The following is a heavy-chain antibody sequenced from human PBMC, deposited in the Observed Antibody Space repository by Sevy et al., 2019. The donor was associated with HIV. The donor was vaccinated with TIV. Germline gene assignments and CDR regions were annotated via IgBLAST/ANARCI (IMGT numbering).Heavy chain of an antibody. D-gene: IGHD6-19*01. CDR3: ARDRWDSSGWSPFDY. CDR2: ITHDGSNK. Sequence: GGSLRLSCAASGFAFSSYSMHWVRQAPGKGLEWVAVITHDGSNKYYADSVKGRFTTSRDDNTLFLQMNSLRVEDTAVYYCARDRWDSSGWSPFDYWGQGTLVTVSS. J-gene: IGHJ4*02. CDR1: GFAFSSYS. V-gene: IGHV3-30-3*01.